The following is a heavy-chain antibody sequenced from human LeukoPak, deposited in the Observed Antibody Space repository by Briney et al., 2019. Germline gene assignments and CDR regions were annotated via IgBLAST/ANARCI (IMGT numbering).Heavy chain of an antibody. J-gene: IGHJ5*02. CDR2: TYYRSKWYY. D-gene: IGHD5-12*01. CDR3: AGGTYSGYDS. Sequence: SQTLSLTCAISGDSVSSNSAAWNWIRQSPSRGLEWLGRTYYRSKWYYDYVVSLKSRITIIPDTSKNQFSLQLSSVTPEDTAVYYCAGGTYSGYDSWGQGTLVTVSS. V-gene: IGHV6-1*01. CDR1: GDSVSSNSAA.